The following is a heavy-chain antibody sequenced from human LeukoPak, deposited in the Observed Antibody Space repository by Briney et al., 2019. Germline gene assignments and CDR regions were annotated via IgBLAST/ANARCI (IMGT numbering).Heavy chain of an antibody. D-gene: IGHD2-2*01. CDR2: IIPIFGTA. V-gene: IGHV1-69*13. J-gene: IGHJ5*02. CDR1: GGTFSSYA. Sequence: SVKVSCKASGGTFSSYAISWVRQAPGQGLEWMGGIIPIFGTANYAQKFQGRVTITADESTSTAYMELSSLRSEDTAVYYCARDPNPYCSSTSCYHNWFDPWGQGTLVTVSS. CDR3: ARDPNPYCSSTSCYHNWFDP.